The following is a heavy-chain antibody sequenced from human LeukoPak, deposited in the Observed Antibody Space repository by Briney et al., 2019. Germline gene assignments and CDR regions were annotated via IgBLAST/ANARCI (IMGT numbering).Heavy chain of an antibody. V-gene: IGHV1-2*06. Sequence: GASVKVSCKASGYTFTGYYMHWVRQVPGQGLEWMGRINPNSGGTNYAQKFQGRVTMTRDTSISTAYMELSRLRSDDTAVYYCARDPDIVVVPAAILVYYGMDVWGQGTTVTVSS. J-gene: IGHJ6*02. CDR3: ARDPDIVVVPAAILVYYGMDV. CDR1: GYTFTGYY. D-gene: IGHD2-2*01. CDR2: INPNSGGT.